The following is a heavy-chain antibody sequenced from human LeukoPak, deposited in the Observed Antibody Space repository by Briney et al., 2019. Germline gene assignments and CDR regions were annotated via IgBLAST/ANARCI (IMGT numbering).Heavy chain of an antibody. V-gene: IGHV3-7*01. CDR3: ARLGWADAFDI. CDR2: IKQDGSEK. D-gene: IGHD2-15*01. CDR1: GFTFSDYY. J-gene: IGHJ3*02. Sequence: GGSLRLSCAASGFTFSDYYMSWVRQAPGKGLEWVANIKQDGSEKYYVDSVKGRFTISRDNAKNSLYLQMNSLRAEDTAVYYCARLGWADAFDIWGQGTMVTVSS.